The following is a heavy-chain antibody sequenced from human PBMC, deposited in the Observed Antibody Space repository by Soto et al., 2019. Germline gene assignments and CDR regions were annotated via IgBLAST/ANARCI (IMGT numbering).Heavy chain of an antibody. CDR3: AVARGGPNILHY. CDR2: IRHSGST. D-gene: IGHD2-15*01. CDR1: GGSLSGSY. J-gene: IGHJ4*02. Sequence: SETLSLTFAVYGGSLSGSYWSWIRQPPGKGLEWMREIRHSGSTNYTTSLKSRVTISVDTSKSRVARRLSSTTAANTAVYYCAVARGGPNILHYWGQETLVTVSS. V-gene: IGHV4-34*01.